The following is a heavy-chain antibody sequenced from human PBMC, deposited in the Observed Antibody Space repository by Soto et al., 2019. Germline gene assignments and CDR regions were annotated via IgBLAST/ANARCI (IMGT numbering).Heavy chain of an antibody. Sequence: QVQLVQSGAEVKKPGASVKVSCKSSGYTFTTYGITSVRQAPGQGREWMGWINTYNGKTYYAQKLQGKVTITTDTSTSTAYMELRSLRSDDTAVYYCARGITFGGVLTGMDVWGQGTTVTVSS. CDR2: INTYNGKT. CDR1: GYTFTTYG. D-gene: IGHD3-16*01. CDR3: ARGITFGGVLTGMDV. J-gene: IGHJ6*02. V-gene: IGHV1-18*01.